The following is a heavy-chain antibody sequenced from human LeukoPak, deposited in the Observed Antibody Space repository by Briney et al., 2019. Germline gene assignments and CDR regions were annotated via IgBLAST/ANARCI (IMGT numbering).Heavy chain of an antibody. D-gene: IGHD2-2*01. CDR1: GFMFSNFA. CDR2: IYYSGGNT. J-gene: IGHJ4*02. V-gene: IGHV3-23*01. Sequence: PGGSLRLSCAASGFMFSNFAMSWVRQAPGKGLEWVSTIYYSGGNTYSADSVKGRFTISRDNAKNTLYLQMNSQRAEDTAVYYCAKDQGQAVVPRRFDNWGQGTLVTVSS. CDR3: AKDQGQAVVPRRFDN.